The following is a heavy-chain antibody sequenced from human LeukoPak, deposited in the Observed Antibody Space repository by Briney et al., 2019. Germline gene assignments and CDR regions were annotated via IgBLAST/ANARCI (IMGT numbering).Heavy chain of an antibody. CDR1: GYTFTSYA. Sequence: ASVTVPCTASGYTFTSYAMNWVRQAPGQGLEWMGWINTNTGNPTYAQGFTGRFVFSLDTSVSTAYLQISSLKAEDTAVYYCARYSSSSGFDYWGQGTLVTVSS. CDR3: ARYSSSSGFDY. J-gene: IGHJ4*02. V-gene: IGHV7-4-1*02. CDR2: INTNTGNP. D-gene: IGHD6-6*01.